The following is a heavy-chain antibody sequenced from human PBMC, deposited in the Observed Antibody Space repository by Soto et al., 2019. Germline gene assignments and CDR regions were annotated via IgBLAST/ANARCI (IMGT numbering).Heavy chain of an antibody. CDR1: GYTFTSYD. D-gene: IGHD2-2*01. V-gene: IGHV1-8*01. CDR2: MNPNSGNT. CDR3: ARGGDIVVVPAATRRDYYYYYYMDV. Sequence: QVQLVQSGAEVKKPGASVKVSCKASGYTFTSYDINWVRQATGQGLEWMGWMNPNSGNTGYAQKFQGRVTMTRNTSISTAYMELSSPRSEDTAVYYCARGGDIVVVPAATRRDYYYYYYMDVWGKGTTVTVSS. J-gene: IGHJ6*03.